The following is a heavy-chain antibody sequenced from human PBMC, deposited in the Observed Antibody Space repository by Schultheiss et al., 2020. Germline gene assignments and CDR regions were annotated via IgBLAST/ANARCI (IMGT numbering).Heavy chain of an antibody. J-gene: IGHJ4*02. CDR1: GFTFDNYG. CDR2: INWNSGSI. V-gene: IGHV3-9*01. CDR3: ARARIPDY. Sequence: GGSLRLSCVASGFTFDNYGMHWVRQAPGKGLEWVSSINWNSGSIAYSDSVKGRFTISRDNAKNTLYLQMNSLRAEDTAVYYCARARIPDYWGQGTLVTVSS.